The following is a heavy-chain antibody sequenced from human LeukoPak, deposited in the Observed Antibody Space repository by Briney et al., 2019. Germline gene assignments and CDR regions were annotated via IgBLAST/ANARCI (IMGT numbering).Heavy chain of an antibody. CDR2: ISTSGSTI. V-gene: IGHV3-48*03. D-gene: IGHD3-16*01. J-gene: IGHJ4*02. CDR1: GFTFSSYE. CDR3: ARESPDYVWGSSDFDY. Sequence: GGSLRLSYAASGFTFSSYEMNWVRQAPGKGLEWVSYISTSGSTIYYADSVRGRFTISRDNAKNSLYLQMNSLRAEDMAVYYCARESPDYVWGSSDFDYWGQGTLVTVSS.